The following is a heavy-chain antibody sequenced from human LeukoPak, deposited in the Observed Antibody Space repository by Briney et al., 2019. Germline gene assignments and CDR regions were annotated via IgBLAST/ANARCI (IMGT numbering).Heavy chain of an antibody. CDR3: AKSAHGYNSVYFDY. D-gene: IGHD5-24*01. V-gene: IGHV3-23*01. Sequence: GGSLRLSCAASGFTFSSYAMSWVRQAPGKGLEWVSAISGSGGSTYYADSVKGRFTISRDNSKNTLYLQLNSLRAEDPALYYCAKSAHGYNSVYFDYWGQGTLVTVSS. CDR2: ISGSGGST. J-gene: IGHJ4*02. CDR1: GFTFSSYA.